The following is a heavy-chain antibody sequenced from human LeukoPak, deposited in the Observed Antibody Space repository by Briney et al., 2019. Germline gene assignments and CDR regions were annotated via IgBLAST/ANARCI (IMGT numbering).Heavy chain of an antibody. CDR1: GFIFSSYW. Sequence: GGSLRLSCAASGFIFSSYWMHWVRQPPGKGLEWVSYISGSGSTIYYADSVKGRFTISRDKARNSLYLQMDSLRDGDTAIYYCARGYTYFDYWGQGTLVTVSS. CDR3: ARGYTYFDY. CDR2: ISGSGSTI. V-gene: IGHV3-48*02. J-gene: IGHJ4*02. D-gene: IGHD5-24*01.